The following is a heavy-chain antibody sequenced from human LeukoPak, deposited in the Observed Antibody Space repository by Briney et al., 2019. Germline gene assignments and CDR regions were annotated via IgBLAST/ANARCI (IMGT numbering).Heavy chain of an antibody. CDR1: GGSFSGYY. CDR2: INHSGST. V-gene: IGHV4-34*01. CDR3: ARPSRRPFDP. Sequence: SETLSLTCAVYGGSFSGYYWSWIRQPPGKGLEWIGEINHSGSTNYNPSLKSRVTISVDTSKNQFSLKLSSVTAADTAVYYCARPSRRPFDPWGQGTLVTVSS. J-gene: IGHJ5*02.